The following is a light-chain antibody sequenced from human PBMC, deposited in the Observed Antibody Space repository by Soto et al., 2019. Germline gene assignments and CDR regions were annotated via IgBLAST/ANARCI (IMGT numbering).Light chain of an antibody. CDR3: QQANSFPIT. CDR2: DAS. V-gene: IGKV1-39*01. J-gene: IGKJ5*01. CDR1: QSISSY. Sequence: DIQMTQSPSSLSASVGDRVTITCRASQSISSYLNWYQQKPGKAPKLLIYDASSLESGVPQRFSGSGSGTDFTLTISSLQPEDFATYYCQQANSFPITFGQGTRLEIK.